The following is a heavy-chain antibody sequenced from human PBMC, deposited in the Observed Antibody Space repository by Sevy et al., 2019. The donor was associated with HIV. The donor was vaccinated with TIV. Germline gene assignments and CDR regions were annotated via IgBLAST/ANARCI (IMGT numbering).Heavy chain of an antibody. CDR2: ISSSSSYI. V-gene: IGHV3-21*01. Sequence: GGSLRLSCAASGFTFSSYSMNWVRQAPGKGLEWVSSISSSSSYIYYADSVKGRFTISRDNAKSSRYLQMNSLRAEDTAVYYCARDRVTIFGVVIAWDWYFDLWGRGTLVTVSS. J-gene: IGHJ2*01. D-gene: IGHD3-3*01. CDR3: ARDRVTIFGVVIAWDWYFDL. CDR1: GFTFSSYS.